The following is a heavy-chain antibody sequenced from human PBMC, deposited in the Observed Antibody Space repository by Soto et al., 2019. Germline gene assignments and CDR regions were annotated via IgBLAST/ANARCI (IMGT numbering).Heavy chain of an antibody. V-gene: IGHV1-3*04. J-gene: IGHJ6*02. CDR2: INTGNGNT. CDR3: ARARVNWTYRGNWSDV. Sequence: ASVKVSSKAPGSTLTSYAIHWVRQAPGQRLEWMGWINTGNGNTKYSQKFPAKVTITMATDATTAYISLSSMRSEDTATYYCARARVNWTYRGNWSDVWGQGTTVTVSS. CDR1: GSTLTSYA. D-gene: IGHD1-7*01.